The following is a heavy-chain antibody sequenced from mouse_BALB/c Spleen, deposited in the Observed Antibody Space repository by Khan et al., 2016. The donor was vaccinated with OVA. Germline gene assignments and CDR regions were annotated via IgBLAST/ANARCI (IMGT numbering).Heavy chain of an antibody. V-gene: IGHV1-4*01. J-gene: IGHJ3*01. CDR2: INPSNDYT. Sequence: QVRLQQSRAELARPGASVKMSCKASGYTFTSYTIHWVRQRPGQAPEWIGHINPSNDYTNYNQNFKDKATLIVDKSSTTAYMQLSSLTSEDSAFYYCVREGAYHRSDGWFAYWGQGTLVTVSA. CDR3: VREGAYHRSDGWFAY. CDR1: GYTFTSYT. D-gene: IGHD2-14*01.